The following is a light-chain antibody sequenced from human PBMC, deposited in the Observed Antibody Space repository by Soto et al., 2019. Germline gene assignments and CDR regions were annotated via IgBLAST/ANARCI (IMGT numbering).Light chain of an antibody. V-gene: IGKV1-5*01. Sequence: DIQITQSPSTVSSSGVYVVAITCRASQSISSWLAWYQQKPGKAPKLLIYDASSLESGVPSRFSGSGSGTEFTLTISSLQPDDFATYYCQQYNSYSWTFGQGTRWISN. J-gene: IGKJ1*01. CDR2: DAS. CDR3: QQYNSYSWT. CDR1: QSISSW.